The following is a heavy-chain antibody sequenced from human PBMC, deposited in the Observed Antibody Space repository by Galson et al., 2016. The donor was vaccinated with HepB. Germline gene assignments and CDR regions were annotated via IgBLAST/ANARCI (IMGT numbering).Heavy chain of an antibody. Sequence: SLRLSCAVSGFTFSTYSMNWVRQAPGKGPEWVSYISSSSSIIYYADSVKGRFTISRDNAKNSLYLQMNSLRDEDTAVYYCARGPPSVVRVLEWLPDYYDMDVWGQGTTVTVSS. CDR2: ISSSSSII. J-gene: IGHJ6*02. D-gene: IGHD3-3*01. V-gene: IGHV3-48*02. CDR3: ARGPPSVVRVLEWLPDYYDMDV. CDR1: GFTFSTYS.